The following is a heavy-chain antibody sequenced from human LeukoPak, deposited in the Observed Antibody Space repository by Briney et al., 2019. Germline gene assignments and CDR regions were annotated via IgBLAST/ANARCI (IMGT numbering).Heavy chain of an antibody. CDR2: ISSSSSYI. J-gene: IGHJ3*02. V-gene: IGHV3-21*01. CDR3: ARALEAAAGTYNDAFDI. CDR1: GFTFSSYS. D-gene: IGHD6-13*01. Sequence: PGGSLRLSCAASGFTFSSYSMNWVRQAPGKGLEGVSSISSSSSYIYYADSVKGRFTISRDNAKNSLYLQMNSLRAEDTAVYYCARALEAAAGTYNDAFDIWGQGTMVTVSS.